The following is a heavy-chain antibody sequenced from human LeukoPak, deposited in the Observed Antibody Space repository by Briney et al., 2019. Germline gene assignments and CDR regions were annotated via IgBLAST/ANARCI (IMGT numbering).Heavy chain of an antibody. CDR3: ATDHDYAEYFQH. Sequence: ATVKLSCKVSGYTFTDYYMHWVRQAPGKGLEWMGLVDPEDGETIYAEKFQGRVTITADTSTDTAYMELSSLRSEDTAVYYCATDHDYAEYFQHWGQGTLVTVSS. CDR1: GYTFTDYY. J-gene: IGHJ1*01. D-gene: IGHD4-17*01. V-gene: IGHV1-69-2*01. CDR2: VDPEDGET.